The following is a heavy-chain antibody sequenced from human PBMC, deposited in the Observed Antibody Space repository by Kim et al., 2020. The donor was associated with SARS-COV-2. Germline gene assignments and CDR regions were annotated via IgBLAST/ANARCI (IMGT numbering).Heavy chain of an antibody. CDR2: ISRDSTTL. J-gene: IGHJ4*02. Sequence: GGSLRLSCAASGFTFDDYAMHWVRQTPGKGLEWVSGISRDSTTLIYADSVKGRFTISRDNAKNSLYLQMNSLRPEDTALYYCAVKKYCDYPFDYWGQGTL. D-gene: IGHD3-9*01. V-gene: IGHV3-9*01. CDR3: AVKKYCDYPFDY. CDR1: GFTFDDYA.